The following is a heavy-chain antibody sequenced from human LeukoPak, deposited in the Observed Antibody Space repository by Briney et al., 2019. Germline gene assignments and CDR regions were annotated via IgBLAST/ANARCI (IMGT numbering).Heavy chain of an antibody. J-gene: IGHJ4*02. CDR2: IMQDGSDK. V-gene: IGHV3-7*01. Sequence: PGGSLRLSCAASGFTFSTYWMSWVRQAPGKGLEWVANIMQDGSDKYSVDSARGRFTISRDNAKNSLYLQMDSLRAEDTAVYYCVRTRGWAYFDYWGQGTLVTVSS. CDR3: VRTRGWAYFDY. CDR1: GFTFSTYW. D-gene: IGHD6-19*01.